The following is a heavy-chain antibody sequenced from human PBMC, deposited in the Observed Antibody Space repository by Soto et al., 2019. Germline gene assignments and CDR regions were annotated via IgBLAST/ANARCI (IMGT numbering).Heavy chain of an antibody. CDR2: INHSGIT. D-gene: IGHD2-15*01. V-gene: IGHV4-34*10. Sequence: SETLSLTCAVYGGSFRGYFRSWIRQPPGKGLEWIGEINHSGITSYSPSLGSRVTTSVDTPKNQFSLRLRSVTAADTAIYYCARRFCSDSYCSYFDYWGRGTLVTVSS. CDR1: GGSFRGYF. CDR3: ARRFCSDSYCSYFDY. J-gene: IGHJ4*02.